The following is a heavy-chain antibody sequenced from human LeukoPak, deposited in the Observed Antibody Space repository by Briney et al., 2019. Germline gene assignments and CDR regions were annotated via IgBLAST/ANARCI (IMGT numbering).Heavy chain of an antibody. CDR1: GFTFDDYA. CDR3: AKDRGYCSGGSCYYYYYGMDV. J-gene: IGHJ6*02. D-gene: IGHD2-15*01. CDR2: ISGNGGST. Sequence: PGGSLRLSCAASGFTFDDYAMHWVRQAPGKGLEWVSLISGNGGSTYYADSVKGRFTISRDNSKNSLYLQMNSLRTEDTALYYCAKDRGYCSGGSCYYYYYGMDVWDQGTTVTVSS. V-gene: IGHV3-43*02.